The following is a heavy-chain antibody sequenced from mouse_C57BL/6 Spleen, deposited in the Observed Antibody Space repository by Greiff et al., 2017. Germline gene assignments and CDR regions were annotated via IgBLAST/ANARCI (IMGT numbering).Heavy chain of an antibody. CDR3: ARRGLGY. CDR1: GYTFTSYW. Sequence: QVRLQQPGAELVKPGASVKLSCKASGYTFTSYWMQWVKQRPGQGLEWIGEIDPSDSYTNYNQKFTGKATLTVDTSSSTAYMQLSSLTSEDSAVYYCARRGLGYWGQGTTLTVSS. V-gene: IGHV1-50*01. CDR2: IDPSDSYT. J-gene: IGHJ2*01. D-gene: IGHD2-2*01.